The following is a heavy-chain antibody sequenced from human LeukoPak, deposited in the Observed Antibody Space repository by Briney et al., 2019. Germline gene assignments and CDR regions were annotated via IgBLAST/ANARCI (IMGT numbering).Heavy chain of an antibody. J-gene: IGHJ4*02. CDR2: TYYRSKWYN. D-gene: IGHD3-16*01. V-gene: IGHV6-1*01. CDR1: GDSLSSNSAT. CDR3: ARGNGYPFDY. Sequence: SQTLSLACAISGDSLSSNSATWNWVRQSPSRGLEWLGRTYYRSKWYNDYAVSVKGRVTINPDASKKQFSLQLNSVTPEDTAMYYCARGNGYPFDYWGQGTLVTVSS.